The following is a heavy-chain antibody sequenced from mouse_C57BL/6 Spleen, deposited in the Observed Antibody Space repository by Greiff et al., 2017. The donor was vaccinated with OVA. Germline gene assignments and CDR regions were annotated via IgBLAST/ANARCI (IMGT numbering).Heavy chain of an antibody. J-gene: IGHJ4*01. CDR3: VRQDGSVYAMDY. CDR2: IRSKSNNYAT. Sequence: VQLMESGGGLVQPKGSLKLSCAASGFSFNTYAMNWVRQAPGKGLEWVARIRSKSNNYATYYADSVKDRFTISRDDSESMLYLQMNNLKTEDTAMYYCVRQDGSVYAMDYWGQGTSVTVSS. V-gene: IGHV10-1*01. D-gene: IGHD1-1*01. CDR1: GFSFNTYA.